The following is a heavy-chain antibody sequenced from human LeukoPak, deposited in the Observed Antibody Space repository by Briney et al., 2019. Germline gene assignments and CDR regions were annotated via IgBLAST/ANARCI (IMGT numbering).Heavy chain of an antibody. CDR2: TYYRSKWYN. CDR3: ARAAGYGSGSYFAYVY. D-gene: IGHD3-10*01. Sequence: SQTLSLTCAISGDSFSSNSAAWNWIRQSPPRGLEWLGRTYYRSKWYNDYAVSVKSRITINPDTSKNQFSLQLNSVTPEDTAVYYCARAAGYGSGSYFAYVYWGQGTLVTVSS. V-gene: IGHV6-1*01. J-gene: IGHJ4*02. CDR1: GDSFSSNSAA.